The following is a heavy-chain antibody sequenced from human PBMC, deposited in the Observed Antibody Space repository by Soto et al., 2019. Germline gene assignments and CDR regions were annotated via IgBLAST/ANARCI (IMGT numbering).Heavy chain of an antibody. J-gene: IGHJ5*02. V-gene: IGHV2-5*02. D-gene: IGHD3-3*01. Sequence: QINLIESGPTLVKPTQTLTLTCTFSGSSLSTSGAAVGWVRQPPGRALEWLALFYWDGDKRYNASLGNRLTITKDTSMNQVVLTLTNVDPANTATYYCAHRATMTIFGLIIDNGIWFAPWGQGTRVIVSS. CDR3: AHRATMTIFGLIIDNGIWFAP. CDR1: GSSLSTSGAA. CDR2: FYWDGDK.